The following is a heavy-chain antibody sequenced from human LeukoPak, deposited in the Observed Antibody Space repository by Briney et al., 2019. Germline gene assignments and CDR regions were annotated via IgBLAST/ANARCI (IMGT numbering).Heavy chain of an antibody. CDR2: IWYDGSNK. CDR3: ARELPPVVEYYFDY. J-gene: IGHJ4*02. V-gene: IGHV3-33*01. D-gene: IGHD3-22*01. CDR1: GFTFSDYG. Sequence: EPGKSLRLSCAASGFTFSDYGMHWVRQAPGKGLEWVAVIWYDGSNKYYADSVKGRFTISRDNSKNTLYLQMNSLRAEDTAVYYCARELPPVVEYYFDYWGQGTLVTVSS.